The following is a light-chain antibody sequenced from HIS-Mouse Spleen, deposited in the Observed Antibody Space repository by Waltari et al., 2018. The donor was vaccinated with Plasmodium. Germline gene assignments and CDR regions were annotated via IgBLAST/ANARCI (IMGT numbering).Light chain of an antibody. CDR1: QGISCY. CDR2: AAS. Sequence: AIWMTQSPSFLSASTGDSVTISCRMSQGISCYLAWYQQKPGKAPELLIYAASTLQSGVPSRFSGSGSGTDFTLTISCLQSEDFATYYCQQYYSFPQTFGQGTKVEIK. V-gene: IGKV1D-8*02. CDR3: QQYYSFPQT. J-gene: IGKJ1*01.